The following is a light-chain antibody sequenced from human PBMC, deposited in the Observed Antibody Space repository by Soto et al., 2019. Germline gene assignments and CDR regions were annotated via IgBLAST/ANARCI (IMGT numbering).Light chain of an antibody. Sequence: DIQMTHSPSSLSASVGDRVTITCRASQGINTYLAWYQQKPGKVPKLLIYAASTLQSGVPSRFSGSGSGTDFTLTISSLQHADVATYYCQKYNSAPHTFGQGTKLEIK. CDR2: AAS. J-gene: IGKJ2*01. CDR3: QKYNSAPHT. CDR1: QGINTY. V-gene: IGKV1-27*01.